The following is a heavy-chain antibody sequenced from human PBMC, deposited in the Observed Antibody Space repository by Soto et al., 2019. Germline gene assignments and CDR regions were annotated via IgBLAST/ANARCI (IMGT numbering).Heavy chain of an antibody. D-gene: IGHD7-27*01. CDR2: IIKDSFRAA. CDR1: GFIFRVWF. V-gene: IGHV3-11*01. CDR3: AKENWANSDS. Sequence: GGPLGLSCAASGFIFRVWFMSWIRQAPGKGLELSSYIIKDSFRAAXXAYSVKGXXTISMCHAKNXPFLPXKDLTVEATAVYYCAKENWANSDSWGQGTLVTVSS. J-gene: IGHJ4*02.